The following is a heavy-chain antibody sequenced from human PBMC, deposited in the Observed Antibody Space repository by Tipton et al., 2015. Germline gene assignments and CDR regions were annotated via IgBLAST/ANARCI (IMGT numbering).Heavy chain of an antibody. CDR1: GGSISSYY. CDR3: AREVWYNDSTGYDY. J-gene: IGHJ4*02. Sequence: TLSLTCTVSGGSISSYYWSWIRQPPGKGLEWIGYIYYSGSTNYNPSLKSRVTISGDTSKNQFSLKLSSVTAADTAVYYCAREVWYNDSTGYDYWGQGTLVTVSS. V-gene: IGHV4-59*01. D-gene: IGHD3-22*01. CDR2: IYYSGST.